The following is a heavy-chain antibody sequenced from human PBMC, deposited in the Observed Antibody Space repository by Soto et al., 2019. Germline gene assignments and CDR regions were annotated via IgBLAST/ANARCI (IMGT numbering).Heavy chain of an antibody. CDR3: ARHHLPYYDILTGFFDY. CDR1: GGSISSYY. V-gene: IGHV4-59*08. Sequence: SETLSLTCTVSGGSISSYYWSWIRQPPGKGLEWIGYIYYSGSTNYNPSLKSRVTISVDTSKNQFSLKLGSVTAADTAVYYCARHHLPYYDILTGFFDYWGQGTLVTVSS. J-gene: IGHJ4*02. D-gene: IGHD3-9*01. CDR2: IYYSGST.